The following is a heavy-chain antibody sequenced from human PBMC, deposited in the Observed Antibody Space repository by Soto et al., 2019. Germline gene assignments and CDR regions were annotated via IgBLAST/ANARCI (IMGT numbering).Heavy chain of an antibody. Sequence: SVKVSCKASGGTFSSYAISWVRQAPGQGLEWMGGIIPIFGTANYAQKFQGRVTITADESTSTAYMELSSLRSEDTAVYYCASIYYDFWSGYSNWFDPWGQGTLVTVSS. CDR3: ASIYYDFWSGYSNWFDP. CDR2: IIPIFGTA. J-gene: IGHJ5*02. D-gene: IGHD3-3*01. CDR1: GGTFSSYA. V-gene: IGHV1-69*13.